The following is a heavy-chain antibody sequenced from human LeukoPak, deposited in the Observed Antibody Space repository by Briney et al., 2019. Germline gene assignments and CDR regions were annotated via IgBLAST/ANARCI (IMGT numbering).Heavy chain of an antibody. CDR1: GFTFSNYA. Sequence: GGSLRLSCAASGFTFSNYAMSWVRQAPGKGLEWVSGISGSGGSTYYADSVKGRFTISRDNSKNTLSLQMSSLRAEDTAVYYCAKDNYYDSSGYYGEYFQHWGQGTLVTVSS. V-gene: IGHV3-23*01. J-gene: IGHJ1*01. CDR3: AKDNYYDSSGYYGEYFQH. D-gene: IGHD3-22*01. CDR2: ISGSGGST.